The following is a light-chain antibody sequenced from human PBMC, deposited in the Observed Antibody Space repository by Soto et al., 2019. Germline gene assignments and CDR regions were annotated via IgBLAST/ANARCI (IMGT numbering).Light chain of an antibody. CDR3: QQCARSPLT. CDR2: DAS. Sequence: EIVLTQSPGTLSLSPGERATLSCRASQSVTNNYLAWYQQKPGQAPRLLIADASRRATGIPDRFSGSGSGTKFTLTISRLEPEDFAVYYCQQCARSPLTFGQGTKVEMK. V-gene: IGKV3-20*01. CDR1: QSVTNNY. J-gene: IGKJ1*01.